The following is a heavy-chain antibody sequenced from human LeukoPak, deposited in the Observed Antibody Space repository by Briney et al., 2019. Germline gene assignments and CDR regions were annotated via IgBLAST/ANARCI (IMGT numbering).Heavy chain of an antibody. CDR2: IRSKTDGGTT. J-gene: IGHJ4*02. CDR1: RFNFTNAW. D-gene: IGHD6-19*01. Sequence: GGSLRLSCAASRFNFTNAWMSWVRQAPGKGLEWVGRIRSKTDGGTTDYAAPVKGRFTISRDDSKNTLYLQMNSLKTEDTAVYFCATGTEQQWLSLDYWGQGTLVTVSS. V-gene: IGHV3-15*01. CDR3: ATGTEQQWLSLDY.